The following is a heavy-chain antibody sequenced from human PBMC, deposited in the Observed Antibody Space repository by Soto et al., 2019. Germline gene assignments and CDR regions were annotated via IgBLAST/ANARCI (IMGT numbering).Heavy chain of an antibody. Sequence: SVKVSCKASGGTFSSYAISWVRQAPGQGLEWMGGIIPIFGTANYAQRFQGRVTITADESTSTAYMELSSLRSEDTAVYYCARALIAAAGITGYYYGMDVWGQGTTVTVSS. J-gene: IGHJ6*02. CDR3: ARALIAAAGITGYYYGMDV. CDR1: GGTFSSYA. D-gene: IGHD6-13*01. V-gene: IGHV1-69*13. CDR2: IIPIFGTA.